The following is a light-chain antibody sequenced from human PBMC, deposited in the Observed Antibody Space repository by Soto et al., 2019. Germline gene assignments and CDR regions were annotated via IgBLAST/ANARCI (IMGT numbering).Light chain of an antibody. J-gene: IGLJ3*02. CDR3: SSYTTSTTVV. V-gene: IGLV2-14*01. CDR1: SSDVGAYNY. Sequence: HSALTRPASVSGSPGQSITISCTGSSSDVGAYNYVSWYQQHPGKAPRLMISEATYRPSGVSNRFSGSKSGNTASLTISGLQAEDESVYYCSSYTTSTTVVFGGGTKLTVL. CDR2: EAT.